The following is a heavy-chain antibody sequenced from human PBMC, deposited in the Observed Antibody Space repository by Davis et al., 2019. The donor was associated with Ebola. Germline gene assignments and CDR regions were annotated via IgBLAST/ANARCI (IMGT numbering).Heavy chain of an antibody. D-gene: IGHD1-7*01. CDR2: VILKSGAT. V-gene: IGHV1-2*06. J-gene: IGHJ4*02. CDR3: AGRQNYAHEY. CDR1: GYTFTDYN. Sequence: ASVKVSCKASGYTFTDYNIHWMRQAPGQGLEWLGRVILKSGATNYAQKFQGRVTMTRDTSISTVYMELSRLRYDDTADYYGAGRQNYAHEYWGQGTLVTVSS.